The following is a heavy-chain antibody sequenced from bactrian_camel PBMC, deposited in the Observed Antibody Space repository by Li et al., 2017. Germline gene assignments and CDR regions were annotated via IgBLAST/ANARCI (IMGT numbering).Heavy chain of an antibody. CDR3: ATGSRYGVASFYKY. J-gene: IGHJ4*01. Sequence: HVQLVESGGAAVQDGGSLRLSCAAPGYMFSRYYMAWFRQAPGKEREGVASIVSDGRTKYAESVKGRFTISTDNAKNDFYLQMDSLKTEDTAVYFCATGSRYGVASFYKYWGQGTQVTVS. CDR1: GYMFSRYY. CDR2: IVSDGRT. V-gene: IGHV3S53*01. D-gene: IGHD6*01.